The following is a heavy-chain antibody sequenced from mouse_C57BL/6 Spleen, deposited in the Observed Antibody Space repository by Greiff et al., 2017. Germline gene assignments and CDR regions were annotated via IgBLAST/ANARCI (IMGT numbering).Heavy chain of an antibody. V-gene: IGHV7-1*01. CDR2: SRNKANDYTT. J-gene: IGHJ1*03. D-gene: IGHD1-1*01. Sequence: EVKVVESGGGLVQSGRSLRLSCATSGFTFSDFYMEWVRQAPGKGLEWIAASRNKANDYTTEYSASVKGRFIVSRDTSQSILYLQMNALRAEDTAMYYCARDADYYGSSHWYFDVWGTGTAVTVSS. CDR3: ARDADYYGSSHWYFDV. CDR1: GFTFSDFY.